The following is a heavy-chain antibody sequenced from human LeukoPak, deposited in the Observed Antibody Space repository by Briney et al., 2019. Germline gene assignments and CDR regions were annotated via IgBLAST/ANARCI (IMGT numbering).Heavy chain of an antibody. CDR2: TYYSGIT. CDR1: GGSISSFY. Sequence: SETLSLTCTVSGGSISSFYWSWIRQPPGKGLEWIAYTYYSGITNYNPSLKSRATISVDTSKKQFSLKLSSVTAADTAVYYCARVTIAAAGIEGWFDPWGQGTLVTVSS. D-gene: IGHD6-13*01. V-gene: IGHV4-59*01. J-gene: IGHJ5*02. CDR3: ARVTIAAAGIEGWFDP.